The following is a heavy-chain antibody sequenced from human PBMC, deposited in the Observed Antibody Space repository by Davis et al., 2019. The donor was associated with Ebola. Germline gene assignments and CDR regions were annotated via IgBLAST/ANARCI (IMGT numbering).Heavy chain of an antibody. CDR1: GITFSSYT. D-gene: IGHD4-17*01. CDR2: ISSSSSTI. CDR3: ARGRTVTNYVDY. J-gene: IGHJ4*02. V-gene: IGHV3-48*02. Sequence: PGGSLRLSCAASGITFSSYTMNWVRQAPGKGLEWVSSISSSSSTINYADSVKGRFTISRDNAKNSLYLQMNSLRDEDTAVFYCARGRTVTNYVDYWGPGPLVTFSS.